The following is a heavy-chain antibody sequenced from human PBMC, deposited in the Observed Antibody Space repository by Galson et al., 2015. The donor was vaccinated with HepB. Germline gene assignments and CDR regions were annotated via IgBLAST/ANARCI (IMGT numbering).Heavy chain of an antibody. V-gene: IGHV1-69*13. J-gene: IGHJ6*03. D-gene: IGHD4-11*01. Sequence: SVKVSCKASGGTFSSYAISWVRQAPGQGLEWMGGIIPIFGTANYAQKFQGRVTITADESTSTAYMELSSLRSEDTAVYYCARVDSNSDYYYYYYMDVWGKGTTVTVSS. CDR2: IIPIFGTA. CDR3: ARVDSNSDYYYYYYMDV. CDR1: GGTFSSYA.